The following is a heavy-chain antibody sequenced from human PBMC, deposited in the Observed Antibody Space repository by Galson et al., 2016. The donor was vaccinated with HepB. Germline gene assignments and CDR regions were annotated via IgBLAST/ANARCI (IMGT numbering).Heavy chain of an antibody. J-gene: IGHJ3*02. CDR3: ARDQGNDCSGGNCYGSGALDI. CDR1: GLIFRSYS. V-gene: IGHV3-48*02. D-gene: IGHD2-15*01. CDR2: ISSTSSTI. Sequence: SLRLSCAASGLIFRSYSMNWVRQAPGKGLEWVSYISSTSSTIFYADSVKGRFTISRDIAKNSLYLQMNSLRDEDTAVYYCARDQGNDCSGGNCYGSGALDIGGQGTMVTVAS.